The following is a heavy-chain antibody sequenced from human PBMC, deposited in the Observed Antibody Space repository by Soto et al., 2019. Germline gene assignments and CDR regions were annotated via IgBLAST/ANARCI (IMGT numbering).Heavy chain of an antibody. CDR2: IYYSGST. CDR3: GRQPGHCGSTTCFGYYSVDV. CDR1: GGSISSSSYS. D-gene: IGHD2-2*01. Sequence: QLQLQESGPRLVKPSETLSLTCSVSGGSISSSSYSWGWIRQPPGKGLEWIGTIYYSGSTHYNPSLESRVAISAEPPTNQLSLRLSSVTAADTAVYYCGRQPGHCGSTTCFGYYSVDVWGQGTTVTVS. V-gene: IGHV4-39*01. J-gene: IGHJ6*02.